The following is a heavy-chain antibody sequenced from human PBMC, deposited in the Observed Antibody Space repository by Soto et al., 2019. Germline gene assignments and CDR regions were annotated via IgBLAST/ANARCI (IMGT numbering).Heavy chain of an antibody. J-gene: IGHJ4*02. CDR3: ARGTNYYDSSGYYGY. CDR1: GFTFSSYS. V-gene: IGHV3-21*01. D-gene: IGHD3-22*01. Sequence: EVQLVESGGGLVKPGGSLRLSCAASGFTFSSYSMNWVRQAPGKGLGWVSSISSSSSYIYYADSVKGRFTISRDNAKNSLYLQMNSLRAEDTAVYYCARGTNYYDSSGYYGYWGQGTLVTVSS. CDR2: ISSSSSYI.